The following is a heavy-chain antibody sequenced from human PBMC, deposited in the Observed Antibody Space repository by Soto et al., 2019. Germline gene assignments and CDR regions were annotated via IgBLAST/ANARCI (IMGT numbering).Heavy chain of an antibody. CDR2: IYWDDDK. V-gene: IGHV2-5*02. CDR3: ARDVSYYHYMDV. J-gene: IGHJ6*03. Sequence: SGPTLVNPTQTLTLTCSFSGFSLSISGVGVGWIRQPPGKALEWLALIYWDDDKRYSPSLKSRLIITKDTSKNQVVLTMTNMDPVDTATYYCARDVSYYHYMDVWGKGTTVTVSS. CDR1: GFSLSISGVG.